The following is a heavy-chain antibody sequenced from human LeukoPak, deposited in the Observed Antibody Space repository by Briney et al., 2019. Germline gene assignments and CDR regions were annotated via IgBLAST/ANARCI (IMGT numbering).Heavy chain of an antibody. CDR3: AREGSIVPHQDLDY. J-gene: IGHJ4*02. Sequence: SGGSLRISCAASGFPFNSHHMNWVRQAPGKGLEWDSYISSSSNAIYYAEFVKGRFTISRDNAKNSLYLQMYSLRVEDTAVYYCAREGSIVPHQDLDYWGQGTLVTVSS. D-gene: IGHD2-8*01. CDR1: GFPFNSHH. CDR2: ISSSSNAI. V-gene: IGHV3-48*04.